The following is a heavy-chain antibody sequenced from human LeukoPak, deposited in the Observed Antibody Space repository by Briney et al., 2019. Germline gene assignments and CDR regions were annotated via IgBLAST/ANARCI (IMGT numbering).Heavy chain of an antibody. CDR2: IYYSGST. Sequence: SETLSLTRTVSGGSVSSGSYYWSWIRQPPGKGLEWIGYIYYSGSTNYNPSLKSRVTISVDTSKNQFSLKLSSVTAADTAVYYCARDPSSGWFDYWGQGTLVTVSS. D-gene: IGHD6-19*01. V-gene: IGHV4-61*01. CDR1: GGSVSSGSYY. CDR3: ARDPSSGWFDY. J-gene: IGHJ4*02.